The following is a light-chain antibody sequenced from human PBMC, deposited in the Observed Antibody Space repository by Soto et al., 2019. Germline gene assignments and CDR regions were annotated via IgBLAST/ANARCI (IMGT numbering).Light chain of an antibody. J-gene: IGKJ1*01. CDR2: AAS. V-gene: IGKV1-39*01. CDR1: QSISTY. CDR3: QQSYIFPWT. Sequence: DIQMTQSPSSLSASVGDRVTITCRASQSISTYLNWYQQRPGKAPKLLIYAASSLQSGVPSRFSGSGSGTGFTLTISSLQREDFATYYCQQSYIFPWTFGQGTKVEIK.